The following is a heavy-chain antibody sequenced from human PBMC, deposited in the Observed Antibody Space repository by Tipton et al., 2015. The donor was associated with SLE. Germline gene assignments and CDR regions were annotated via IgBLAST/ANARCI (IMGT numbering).Heavy chain of an antibody. J-gene: IGHJ4*02. CDR1: GFTFSSYS. D-gene: IGHD3-10*01. CDR3: ARGPVGQYGSGSYTFDY. V-gene: IGHV3-48*01. CDR2: ISSSSSTI. Sequence: SLRLSCAASGFTFSSYSMNWVRQAPGKGLEWVSYISSSSSTIYYADSVKGRFTISRDNAKNSLYLQMNSLRAGDTAVYYCARGPVGQYGSGSYTFDYWGQGTLVTVSS.